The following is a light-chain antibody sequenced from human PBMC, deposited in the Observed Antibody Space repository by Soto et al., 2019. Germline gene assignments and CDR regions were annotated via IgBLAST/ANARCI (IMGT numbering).Light chain of an antibody. CDR2: GSS. V-gene: IGKV3-20*01. CDR3: QQYETSPRYT. J-gene: IGKJ2*01. Sequence: DIVLTQSPGTLSLSTGERATLSCRASQTVNSSYLAWYQQKPGLAPGLLIFGSSSRDTGIPDRFSGSGSGADFTLSISRLEPEDFAVYYCQQYETSPRYTFGQGTKLEI. CDR1: QTVNSSY.